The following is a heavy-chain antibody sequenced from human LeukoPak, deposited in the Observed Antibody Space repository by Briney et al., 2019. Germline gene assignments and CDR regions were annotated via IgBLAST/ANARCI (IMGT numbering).Heavy chain of an antibody. V-gene: IGHV3-30*18. CDR1: GFTFSSYG. J-gene: IGHJ4*02. Sequence: GGSLRLSCAASGFTFSSYGMHWVRQAPGKGLEWVAVISYDGSNKYYADSVKGRFTISRDNSKNTLYLQMNSLRAEDTAVYYCAKDVPYYYDSSGYHIGYYFDYWGQGTLVTVSS. CDR2: ISYDGSNK. CDR3: AKDVPYYYDSSGYHIGYYFDY. D-gene: IGHD3-22*01.